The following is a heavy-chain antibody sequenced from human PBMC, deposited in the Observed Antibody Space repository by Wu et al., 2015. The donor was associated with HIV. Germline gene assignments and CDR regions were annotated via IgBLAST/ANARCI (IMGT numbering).Heavy chain of an antibody. D-gene: IGHD2-15*01. CDR2: IYYSGST. CDR3: ARQSCSGDSCYLPLDH. V-gene: IGHV4-38-2*01. J-gene: IGHJ4*02. Sequence: QVQLQESGPGLVKPSETLSLTCVVSGTSVSSDYYWGWIRQTPGKGLEWIGYIYYSGSTKYNPSLKSRVTISLDTPKEQFSLKLSSVTAADTAIYYCARQSCSGDSCYLPLDHWGQGALVTVSS. CDR1: GTSVSSDYY.